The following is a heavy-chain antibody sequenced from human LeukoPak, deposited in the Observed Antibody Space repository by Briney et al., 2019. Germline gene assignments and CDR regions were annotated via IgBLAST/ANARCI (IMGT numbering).Heavy chain of an antibody. CDR1: GGSFSGYY. CDR3: ARGFRRRYCSSTSCYSWFDP. J-gene: IGHJ5*02. D-gene: IGHD2-2*01. CDR2: ISHSGST. Sequence: SETLSLTCAVYGGSFSGYYWSWIRQPPGKGLEWIGEISHSGSTNYNPSLKSRVTISVDTSKNQFSLKLSSVTAADTAVYYCARGFRRRYCSSTSCYSWFDPWGQGTLVTVSS. V-gene: IGHV4-34*01.